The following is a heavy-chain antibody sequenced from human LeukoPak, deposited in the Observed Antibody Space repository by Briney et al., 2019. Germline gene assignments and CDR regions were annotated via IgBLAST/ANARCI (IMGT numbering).Heavy chain of an antibody. CDR3: ARDLRSSSWPYYFDY. CDR1: GFTFSSYS. J-gene: IGHJ4*02. CDR2: ISSSSSTI. D-gene: IGHD6-13*01. V-gene: IGHV3-48*01. Sequence: GGSLRLSCAASGFTFSSYSMNWVRQAPGKGREWVSYISSSSSTIYYADSVKGRFTISRDNAKNSLYLQMNSLRAEDTAVYYCARDLRSSSWPYYFDYWGQGTLVTVSS.